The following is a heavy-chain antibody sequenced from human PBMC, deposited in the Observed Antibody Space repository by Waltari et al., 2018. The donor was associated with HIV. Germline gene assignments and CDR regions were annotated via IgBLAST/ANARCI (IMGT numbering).Heavy chain of an antibody. Sequence: QVQLVQSGAEVKKPGASVKVSCKASGYTFTSYAMHWVRQAPGQRLEWRGWINAGKCNTKYSQKFQGRVTITRDTSASTAYMELSSLRSEDTAVYYCARDKIAVAGNFDYWGQGTLVTVSS. CDR2: INAGKCNT. V-gene: IGHV1-3*01. D-gene: IGHD6-19*01. CDR1: GYTFTSYA. J-gene: IGHJ4*02. CDR3: ARDKIAVAGNFDY.